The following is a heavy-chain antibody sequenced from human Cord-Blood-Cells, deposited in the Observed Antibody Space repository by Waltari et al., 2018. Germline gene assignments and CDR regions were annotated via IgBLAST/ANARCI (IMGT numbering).Heavy chain of an antibody. D-gene: IGHD2-2*01. J-gene: IGHJ3*02. CDR2: ISAYNGNT. CDR3: ARGMRYCSSTSCPYDAFDI. Sequence: AEVKKPGASVKVSCKASGYTFTSYGISWVRQAPGKGLEWMGWISAYNGNTNYAQKLQGRVTMTTDTSTSTAYMELRSLRSDDTAVYYCARGMRYCSSTSCPYDAFDIWGQGTMATVSS. CDR1: GYTFTSYG. V-gene: IGHV1-18*04.